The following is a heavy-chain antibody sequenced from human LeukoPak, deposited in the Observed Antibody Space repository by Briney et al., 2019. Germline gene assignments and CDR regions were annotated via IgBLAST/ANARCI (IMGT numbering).Heavy chain of an antibody. CDR2: ISGSGGST. V-gene: IGHV3-23*01. CDR1: GFPFSSYA. Sequence: GSLRLSCAASGFPFSSYAMSWVRQAPGKGLEWVSAISGSGGSTYYADSVKGRFTISRDNSKNTLYLQMNSLRAEDTAVYYCAQRRWTRTILLLVPPLFDYWGQGTLVTVSS. J-gene: IGHJ4*02. CDR3: AQRRWTRTILLLVPPLFDY. D-gene: IGHD1-7*01.